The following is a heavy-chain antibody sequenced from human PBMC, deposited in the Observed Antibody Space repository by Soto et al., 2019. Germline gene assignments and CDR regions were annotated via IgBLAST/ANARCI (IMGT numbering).Heavy chain of an antibody. V-gene: IGHV6-1*01. J-gene: IGHJ4*02. Sequence: SPTISLTCAMSGDSVSSNNAAWNWIRQSPSRGLEWLGRTFYRSKWYYDYAPSVKSRINIDADTSKNHVSLHLKYTTPEDTAVFYCVRDRSGWRISHYRGQATLVTVSS. D-gene: IGHD6-19*01. CDR1: GDSVSSNNAA. CDR2: TFYRSKWYY. CDR3: VRDRSGWRISHY.